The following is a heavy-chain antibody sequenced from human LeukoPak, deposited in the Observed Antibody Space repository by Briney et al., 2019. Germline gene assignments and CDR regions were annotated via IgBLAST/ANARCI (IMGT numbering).Heavy chain of an antibody. CDR3: ARRSSGNFDY. D-gene: IGHD6-19*01. V-gene: IGHV3-48*04. CDR1: GFTFSSYS. J-gene: IGHJ4*02. CDR2: ISSSSSTI. Sequence: GGSLRLSCAASGFTFSSYSMNWVRQAPGKGLEWVSYISSSSSTIYYADSVKGRFTISRDNAKNSLYLQMNSLRAEDTAVYYCARRSSGNFDYWGQGTLVTVSS.